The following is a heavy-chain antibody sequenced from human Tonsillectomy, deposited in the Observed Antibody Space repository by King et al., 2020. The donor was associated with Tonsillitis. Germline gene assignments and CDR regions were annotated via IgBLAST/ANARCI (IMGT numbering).Heavy chain of an antibody. V-gene: IGHV4-34*01. J-gene: IGHJ6*02. CDR3: ARGRITIFGVVINYYYGMDV. CDR2: INHSGST. CDR1: GGSFSGYY. Sequence: VQLQQWGAGLLKPSETLSLTCAVYGGSFSGYYWSWIRQPPGKGLEWIGEINHSGSTNYNPSHKSRVTISVDTSKNQFSLKVSSVTAADTAVYYCARGRITIFGVVINYYYGMDVWGQGTTVTVSS. D-gene: IGHD3-3*01.